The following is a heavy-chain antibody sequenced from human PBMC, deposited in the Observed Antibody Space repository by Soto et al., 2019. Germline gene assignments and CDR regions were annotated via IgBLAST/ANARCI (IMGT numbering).Heavy chain of an antibody. J-gene: IGHJ6*02. D-gene: IGHD3-10*01. Sequence: PSETLSLTCAVYGGSFSGYYWSWIRQPPGKGLEWIGEINHSGSTNYNPSLKSRVTISVDTSKNQFSLKLSSVTAADTAVYYCARESITMVRGVNGYYYYGMDVWGQGTTVT. CDR1: GGSFSGYY. CDR3: ARESITMVRGVNGYYYYGMDV. V-gene: IGHV4-34*01. CDR2: INHSGST.